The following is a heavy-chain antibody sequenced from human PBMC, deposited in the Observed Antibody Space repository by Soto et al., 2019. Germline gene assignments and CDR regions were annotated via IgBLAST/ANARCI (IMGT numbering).Heavy chain of an antibody. J-gene: IGHJ4*02. CDR3: AKDQGSTLYYFDY. D-gene: IGHD2-2*01. CDR2: ISGSGGNI. CDR1: GFTFSNYA. V-gene: IGHV3-23*01. Sequence: GSLRLSCAASGFTFSNYAMSWLRQAPGKGLEWVSISGSGGNIYYADSVKGRFTISRDNSKNTLYLQMNSLRAEGTAVYYCAKDQGSTLYYFDYWGQGTLVTVSS.